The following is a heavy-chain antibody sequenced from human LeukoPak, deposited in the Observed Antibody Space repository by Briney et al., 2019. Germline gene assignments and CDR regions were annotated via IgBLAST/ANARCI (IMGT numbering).Heavy chain of an antibody. D-gene: IGHD2/OR15-2a*01. CDR2: ISSSGSNI. J-gene: IGHJ3*02. V-gene: IGHV3-11*01. CDR3: ARDVSMIPPVFDI. Sequence: GGSLRLSCAASGFTFSDYYMSWIRQAPGKGLEGVSYISSSGSNIYYADSVKGRFTISRDNAKNSLYLQMNSLRAEDTAVYYCARDVSMIPPVFDIWGQGTMVTVSS. CDR1: GFTFSDYY.